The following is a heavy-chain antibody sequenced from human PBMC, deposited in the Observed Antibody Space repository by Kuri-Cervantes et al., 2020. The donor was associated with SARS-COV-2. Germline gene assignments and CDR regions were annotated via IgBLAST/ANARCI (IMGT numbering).Heavy chain of an antibody. Sequence: SVKVSCKASRYTFTKYFTQWVRQGPGQGLEWMGGIIPIFGTANYAQKFQGRVTITADESTSTAYMELSSLRSEDTAVYYCARASPVNWNYVQWFDPWGQGTLVTVSS. D-gene: IGHD1-7*01. CDR2: IIPIFGTA. J-gene: IGHJ5*02. CDR1: RYTFTKYF. CDR3: ARASPVNWNYVQWFDP. V-gene: IGHV1-69*13.